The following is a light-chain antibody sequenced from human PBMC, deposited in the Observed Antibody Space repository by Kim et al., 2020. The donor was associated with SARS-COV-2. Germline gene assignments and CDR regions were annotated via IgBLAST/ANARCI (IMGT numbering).Light chain of an antibody. CDR1: QSISSW. V-gene: IGKV1-5*03. J-gene: IGKJ2*01. CDR3: QQYKSTPFT. CDR2: KAS. Sequence: SAPVGDRVTITCRASQSISSWLAWYQQKPGKAPKLLIYKASSLESGVPSRFSGSGSGTEFTVTISSLQPDDFATYYCQQYKSTPFTFGQGTKLEI.